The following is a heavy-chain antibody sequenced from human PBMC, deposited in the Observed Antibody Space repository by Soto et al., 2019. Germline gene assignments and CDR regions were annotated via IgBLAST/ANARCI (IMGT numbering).Heavy chain of an antibody. J-gene: IGHJ4*02. D-gene: IGHD3-22*01. CDR3: TVRTYYYDSSGYYPDY. CDR1: GFTFSGSA. Sequence: EVQLVESGGGLVQPGGSLKLSCAASGFTFSGSAMHWVRQASGNGLEWVGRIRSKANSYATAYAASVKGRFTISRDDSTNTAYLQMNSLKTEDTAVYYCTVRTYYYDSSGYYPDYWGQGTLVTVSS. V-gene: IGHV3-73*01. CDR2: IRSKANSYAT.